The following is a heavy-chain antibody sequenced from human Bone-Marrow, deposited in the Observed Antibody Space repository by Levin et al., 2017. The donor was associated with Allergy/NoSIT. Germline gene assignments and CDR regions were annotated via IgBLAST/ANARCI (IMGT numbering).Heavy chain of an antibody. D-gene: IGHD4-11*01. V-gene: IGHV4-61*01. CDR1: GGSVSSGRYY. J-gene: IGHJ3*02. Sequence: PSETLSLTCTVSGGSVSSGRYYWTWIRQPPGKGLEWIGYIYYSGSTNYNPSLKSRVTISVDTSKNQFSLNLNPVTAADTAVYYCARDHNYEKAFDIWGQGKMVSVSS. CDR3: ARDHNYEKAFDI. CDR2: IYYSGST.